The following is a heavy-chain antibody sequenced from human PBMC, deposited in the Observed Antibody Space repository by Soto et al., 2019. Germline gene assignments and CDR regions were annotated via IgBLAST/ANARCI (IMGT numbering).Heavy chain of an antibody. CDR1: GFTFSSYG. V-gene: IGHV3-33*01. CDR2: IWYDGSNK. Sequence: QVQLVESGGGVVRPGRSLRLSCAASGFTFSSYGMHWVRQAPGKGLEWVAVIWYDGSNKYYADSVKGRFTISRDNSKNTLYLQMNSLRAEDTAVYYCARGVTTKIFDYWGQGTLVTVSS. CDR3: ARGVTTKIFDY. J-gene: IGHJ4*02. D-gene: IGHD2-21*02.